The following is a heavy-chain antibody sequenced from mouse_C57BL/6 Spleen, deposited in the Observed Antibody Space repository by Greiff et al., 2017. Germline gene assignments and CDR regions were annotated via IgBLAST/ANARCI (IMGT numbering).Heavy chain of an antibody. V-gene: IGHV1-80*01. CDR3: ARRYYDYDWYAMDY. Sequence: VKLQESGAELVKPGASVKISCKASGYAFSSYWMNWVKQRPGKGLEWIGQIYPGDGDTNYNGKFKGKATLTADKSSSTAYMQLSSLTSEDSAVYFGARRYYDYDWYAMDYWGQGTSVTVSS. CDR2: IYPGDGDT. CDR1: GYAFSSYW. D-gene: IGHD2-4*01. J-gene: IGHJ4*01.